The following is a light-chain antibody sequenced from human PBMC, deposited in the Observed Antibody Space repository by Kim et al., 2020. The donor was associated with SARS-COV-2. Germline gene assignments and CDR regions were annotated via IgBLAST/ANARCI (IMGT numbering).Light chain of an antibody. V-gene: IGKV3-20*01. J-gene: IGKJ2*01. CDR3: QYYVRT. Sequence: LAVSPGERATLSCRASQSVGGNYLAWYQHKPGQSPRLFIYGASKRASGIPDRFGGSGSGTDFTLTISKVEPEDFAIYYCQYYVRTFGQGTKLEI. CDR1: QSVGGNY. CDR2: GAS.